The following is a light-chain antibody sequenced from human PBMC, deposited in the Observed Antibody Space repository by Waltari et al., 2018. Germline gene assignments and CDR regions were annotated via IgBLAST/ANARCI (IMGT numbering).Light chain of an antibody. CDR1: SGSIASNY. CDR2: EDN. Sequence: FMLTQPHSVSASPGKTVTISCTRSSGSIASNYVQWFHPRPGSAPTTVISEDNQRPSGVPDRFSGSIDSSSNSASLTISGLKTEDEADYYCQSYDTSNVIFGGGTKLTVL. CDR3: QSYDTSNVI. V-gene: IGLV6-57*03. J-gene: IGLJ2*01.